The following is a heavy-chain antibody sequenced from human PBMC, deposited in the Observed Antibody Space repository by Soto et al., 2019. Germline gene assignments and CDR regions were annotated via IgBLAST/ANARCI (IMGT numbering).Heavy chain of an antibody. V-gene: IGHV4-59*01. J-gene: IGHJ4*02. Sequence: SETLSLTCTVSGGSMSSYYWTRLRQSPGRGLEWIGYISYSGSTYYNPSLKSRVTISADTSKNQFSLRMNSIIAADTAVYYCARADPDASVGYWGQGTLVTVSS. D-gene: IGHD2-15*01. CDR1: GGSMSSYY. CDR2: ISYSGST. CDR3: ARADPDASVGY.